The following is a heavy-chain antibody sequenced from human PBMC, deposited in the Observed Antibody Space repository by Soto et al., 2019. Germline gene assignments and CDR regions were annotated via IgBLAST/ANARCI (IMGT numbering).Heavy chain of an antibody. CDR2: MIPIVGTA. V-gene: IGHV1-69*01. CDR3: ASNDIKKARGRLPQDY. J-gene: IGHJ4*02. CDR1: GGTFSSYA. D-gene: IGHD1-1*01. Sequence: QVQLVQSGAEVKKPGSSVKVSCKASGGTFSSYAISWVRQAPGQGLEWMGGMIPIVGTANYAQKFQGRVTITADESTSTADMELSSLRSEDTAVYYCASNDIKKARGRLPQDYWGQGTLVTVSS.